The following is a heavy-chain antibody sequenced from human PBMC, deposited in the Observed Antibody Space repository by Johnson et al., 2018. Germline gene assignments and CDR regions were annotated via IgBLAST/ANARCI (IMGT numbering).Heavy chain of an antibody. CDR1: GFTFADYA. D-gene: IGHD4-17*01. J-gene: IGHJ6*03. Sequence: VQLLESGGGLVQPGRSLRLCCAASGFTFADYAMHWVRHAPGKGLEWVSGIRWNSGSIGYADSVKGRFTISRDNAKNSLYLQMNSLRAEDTALYYWAKMGGDYVSYYYYYMDVWGRGTTVTVSS. V-gene: IGHV3-9*01. CDR3: AKMGGDYVSYYYYYMDV. CDR2: IRWNSGSI.